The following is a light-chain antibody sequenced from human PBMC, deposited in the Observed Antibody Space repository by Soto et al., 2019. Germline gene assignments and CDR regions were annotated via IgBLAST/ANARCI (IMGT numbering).Light chain of an antibody. Sequence: DIVMTQSPDSLAVSLGERATINCKSSQTVLYSSDNKNSVAWYQQKPGQPLKLLIYWASTRGSGVPGRFSGSGSETDFTLTINSRQAEDVAVYYCQQYHNIPLTFGGGTKVEIK. CDR1: QTVLYSSDNKNS. CDR2: WAS. J-gene: IGKJ4*01. CDR3: QQYHNIPLT. V-gene: IGKV4-1*01.